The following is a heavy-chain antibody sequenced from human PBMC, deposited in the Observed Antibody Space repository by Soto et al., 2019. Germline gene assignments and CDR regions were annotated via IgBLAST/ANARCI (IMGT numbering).Heavy chain of an antibody. D-gene: IGHD3-16*01. CDR1: GGSISSYY. CDR2: IYYSGST. J-gene: IGHJ6*02. Sequence: SETLSLTCTVSGGSISSYYWSWIRQPPGKGLEWIGYIYYSGSTNYNPSLKSRVTISVDTSKNQFSLKLSSVTAADTAVYYCARGGYYYGMDVWGQGTTVTVSS. V-gene: IGHV4-59*01. CDR3: ARGGYYYGMDV.